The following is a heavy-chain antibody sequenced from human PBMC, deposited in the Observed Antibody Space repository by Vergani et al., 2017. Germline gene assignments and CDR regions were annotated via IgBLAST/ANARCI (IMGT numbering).Heavy chain of an antibody. V-gene: IGHV4-59*01. CDR2: IYYSGST. CDR1: GGSISSYY. D-gene: IGHD2-8*01. CDR3: ARGTYGLTDY. J-gene: IGHJ4*02. Sequence: QVQLQESGPGLVKPSETLSLTCTVSGGSISSYYWSWIRQPPGKGLEWIGYIYYSGSTNYNPSLKSRVTISVDTSKNQFSLKLSSVTAADTAVYNCARGTYGLTDYWGQGTLVTVSS.